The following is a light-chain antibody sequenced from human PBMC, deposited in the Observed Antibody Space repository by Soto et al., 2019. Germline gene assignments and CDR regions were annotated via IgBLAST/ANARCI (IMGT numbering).Light chain of an antibody. V-gene: IGLV7-43*01. CDR2: RAT. CDR3: LLAYGGAYV. J-gene: IGLJ1*01. Sequence: QAVVTPEPSLTVSPGGTVTLTCSSNNGPVTGDYYPNWFQQKPGQAPRTLIYRATNRYSWTPARFSGALLGGKAALTLSAVQPEDEADYYCLLAYGGAYVFGSGTKVTVL. CDR1: NGPVTGDYY.